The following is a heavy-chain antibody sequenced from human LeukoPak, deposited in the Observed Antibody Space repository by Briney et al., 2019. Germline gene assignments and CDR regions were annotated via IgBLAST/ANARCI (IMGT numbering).Heavy chain of an antibody. CDR2: ISGDGGST. CDR1: GFTFDDYA. CDR3: AQAKLLWFGELSGMDY. V-gene: IGHV3-43*02. Sequence: PGGSLRLSCAASGFTFDDYAMHWVRQAPGKGLEWVSLISGDGGSTYYADSVKGRFTISRDNSKNSLYLQMNSLRTEDTALYYCAQAKLLWFGELSGMDYWGQGTLVTVSS. J-gene: IGHJ4*02. D-gene: IGHD3-10*01.